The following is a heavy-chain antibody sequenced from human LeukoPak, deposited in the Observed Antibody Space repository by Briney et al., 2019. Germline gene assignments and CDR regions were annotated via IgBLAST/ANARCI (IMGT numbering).Heavy chain of an antibody. CDR2: ISYDGSNK. CDR3: ARGDNIVGVPAAPDY. V-gene: IGHV3-30*04. CDR1: GFTFSSYA. D-gene: IGHD2-2*01. J-gene: IGHJ4*02. Sequence: GGSLRLSCAASGFTFSSYAMHWVRQAPGKGLEWVAVISYDGSNKYYADSVRGRFTITRDNSKNTLSLQKNNVRAEDTAVYYCARGDNIVGVPAAPDYWGQGTLVTVSS.